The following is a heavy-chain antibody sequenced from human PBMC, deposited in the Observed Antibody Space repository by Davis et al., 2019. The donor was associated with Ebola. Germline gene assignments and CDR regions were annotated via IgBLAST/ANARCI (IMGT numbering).Heavy chain of an antibody. CDR2: IYHSGST. J-gene: IGHJ5*02. Sequence: SETLSLTCTVSGGSISSSSYYWGWIRQPPGKGLEWIGSIYHSGSTYYNPSLKSRVTISVDRSKNQFSLKLSSVTAADTAVYYCARGGRLDWFDPWGQGTLVTVSS. D-gene: IGHD1-26*01. V-gene: IGHV4-39*07. CDR1: GGSISSSSYY. CDR3: ARGGRLDWFDP.